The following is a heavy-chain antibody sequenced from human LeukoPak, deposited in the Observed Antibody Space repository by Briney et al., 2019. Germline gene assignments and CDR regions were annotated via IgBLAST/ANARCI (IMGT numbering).Heavy chain of an antibody. V-gene: IGHV3-7*01. D-gene: IGHD3-10*01. CDR2: IKQDGSEK. CDR1: GFTFSSYW. CDR3: ARDSPYYYGSGSYSPYYFDY. J-gene: IGHJ4*02. Sequence: GGSLRLSCAASGFTFSSYWMSWVRQAPGKGLEWVANIKQDGSEKYYVDSVKGRFTISRDNAKNSLYLQMNSLRAEDTAVYYCARDSPYYYGSGSYSPYYFDYWSQGTLVTVSS.